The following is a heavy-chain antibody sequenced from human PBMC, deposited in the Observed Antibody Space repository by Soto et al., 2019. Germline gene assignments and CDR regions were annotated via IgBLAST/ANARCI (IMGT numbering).Heavy chain of an antibody. V-gene: IGHV4-59*08. CDR3: ARRGGAIIAPFDY. CDR1: GGSISSYY. D-gene: IGHD2-21*01. Sequence: TLYLTCTVSGGSISSYYWSWIRQPPGKGLEWIGYIYYSGSTNYNPSLKSRVTISVDTSKNQFSLKLSSVAAADTAVYYCARRGGAIIAPFDYWGQGTLVTVSS. CDR2: IYYSGST. J-gene: IGHJ4*02.